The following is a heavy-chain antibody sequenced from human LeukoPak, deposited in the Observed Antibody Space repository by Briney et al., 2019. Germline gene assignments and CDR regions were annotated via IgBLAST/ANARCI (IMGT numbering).Heavy chain of an antibody. CDR2: ISDSGGST. CDR3: AKDLAGKQQLGFDY. D-gene: IGHD6-13*01. Sequence: GGSLRLSCAASGFTFSSYAMSWVRQAPGKGLEWVSAISDSGGSTYYADSVKGRFTISRDNSKNTLYLQMNSLSAEDTAVYYCAKDLAGKQQLGFDYWGQGTLVTVSS. J-gene: IGHJ4*02. V-gene: IGHV3-23*01. CDR1: GFTFSSYA.